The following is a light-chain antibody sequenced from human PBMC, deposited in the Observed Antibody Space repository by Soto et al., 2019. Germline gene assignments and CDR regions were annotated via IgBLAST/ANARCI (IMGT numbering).Light chain of an antibody. V-gene: IGKV3-15*01. CDR3: QQSYSRVT. CDR2: DAS. Sequence: EIVMTQSPATLSVSPGERATLSCRASESVSSKLVWYQKKPGQAPRLLIHDASTRATGIPARFSGSGSGTEFILTISSLHPEDFASYYCQQSYSRVTFGQGTKVDIK. CDR1: ESVSSK. J-gene: IGKJ1*01.